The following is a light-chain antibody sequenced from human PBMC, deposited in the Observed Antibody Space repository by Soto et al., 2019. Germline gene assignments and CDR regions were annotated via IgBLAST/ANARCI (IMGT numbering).Light chain of an antibody. CDR3: QQYKSYWT. J-gene: IGKJ1*01. V-gene: IGKV1-5*03. CDR1: QSITNW. CDR2: EAS. Sequence: EIQMTPSPATLSASVVDSVTITCRASQSITNWLAWYQLKPGKAPKLLIHEASNLHSGVSSRFTGSGSGTDFTLTITSLQPEDFATYYCQQYKSYWTFGQGTKVDNK.